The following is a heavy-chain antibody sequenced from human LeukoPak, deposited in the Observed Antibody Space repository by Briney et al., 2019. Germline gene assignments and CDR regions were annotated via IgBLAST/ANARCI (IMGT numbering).Heavy chain of an antibody. CDR2: MNPNSGNT. CDR3: ALWGVFSRWWGTAFDI. D-gene: IGHD2-15*01. CDR1: GYTFTSYD. J-gene: IGHJ3*02. V-gene: IGHV1-8*03. Sequence: GASVKVSCKASGYTFTSYDINWVRQATGQGLEWMGWMNPNSGNTGYAQKFQGRVTITRNTSISTAYMELSSLRSEDTAVYYCALWGVFSRWWGTAFDIWGQGTMVTVSS.